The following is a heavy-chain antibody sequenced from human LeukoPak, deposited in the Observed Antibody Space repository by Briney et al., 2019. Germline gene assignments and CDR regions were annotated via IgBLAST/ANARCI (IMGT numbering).Heavy chain of an antibody. CDR1: GYTFTSYG. J-gene: IGHJ3*02. CDR2: ISAYNGNT. D-gene: IGHD3-22*01. CDR3: ARGTYYYDRTRAFDI. Sequence: ASAKVSCKASGYTFTSYGISWVRQAPGQGLEWMGWISAYNGNTNYAQKLQGRVTMTTDTSTSTAYMELRSLRSDDTAVYYCARGTYYYDRTRAFDIWGQGTMVTVSS. V-gene: IGHV1-18*01.